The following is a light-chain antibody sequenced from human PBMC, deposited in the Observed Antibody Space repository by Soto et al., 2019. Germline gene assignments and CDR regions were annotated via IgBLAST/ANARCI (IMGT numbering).Light chain of an antibody. J-gene: IGKJ5*01. CDR2: GAS. V-gene: IGKV3-20*01. CDR1: QSVSSN. CDR3: QQYGSSAPIT. Sequence: ELVLTQSPGTLSLSPGERATLSCSASQSVSSNLAWYQQKPGQAPRLLIYGASTRATGIPDRFTGSGSGTDFTLTISRLEPEDFALYFCQQYGSSAPITFGQGTRLEIK.